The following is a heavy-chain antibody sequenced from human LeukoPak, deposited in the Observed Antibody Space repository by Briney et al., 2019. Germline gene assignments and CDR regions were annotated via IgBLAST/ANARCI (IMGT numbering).Heavy chain of an antibody. CDR3: TPSPPYGDDY. Sequence: GGSLRLSCAASGFTFSSYSMNWVRLAPGKGLKWVSSISSSSSYIYYADSVKGRFTISRDNAKNSLYLQMNSLRAEDTAVYYCTPSPPYGDDYWGQGTLVTVSS. CDR1: GFTFSSYS. D-gene: IGHD2-21*01. J-gene: IGHJ4*02. V-gene: IGHV3-21*01. CDR2: ISSSSSYI.